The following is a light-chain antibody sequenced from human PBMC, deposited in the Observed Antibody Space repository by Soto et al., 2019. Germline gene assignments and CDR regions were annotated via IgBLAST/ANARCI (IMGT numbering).Light chain of an antibody. V-gene: IGKV1-5*01. Sequence: DIRMTQSPSTLSASVGDRVTISCRTSQSISTRMAWYKQKAGKAPKLLIYDASTMESGVPSRFSGSGSGTEFTLTISSLQPDDFATYYCQQYNSYSRTFGQGTKVDIK. CDR3: QQYNSYSRT. CDR2: DAS. CDR1: QSISTR. J-gene: IGKJ1*01.